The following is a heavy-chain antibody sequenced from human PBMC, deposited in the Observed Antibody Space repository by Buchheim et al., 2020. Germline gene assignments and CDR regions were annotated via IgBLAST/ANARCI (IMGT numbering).Heavy chain of an antibody. CDR3: ARQSPYCSSTSCYLYYYYGMDV. CDR1: GGSISSSSYY. D-gene: IGHD2-2*01. CDR2: IYYSGST. V-gene: IGHV4-39*01. Sequence: QLQLQESGPGLVKPSETLSLTCTVSGGSISSSSYYWGWIRQPPGKGLEWIGSIYYSGSTYYNPSLKSRVTISVDTSKNQFSLKLSSVTAADTAVYYCARQSPYCSSTSCYLYYYYGMDVWGQGTT. J-gene: IGHJ6*02.